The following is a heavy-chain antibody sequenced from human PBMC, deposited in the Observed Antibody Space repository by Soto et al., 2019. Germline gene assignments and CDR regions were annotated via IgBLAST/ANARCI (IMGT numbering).Heavy chain of an antibody. CDR1: GGSISSGDYY. V-gene: IGHV4-30-4*01. CDR3: ASGVMTFLVIH. CDR2: IYYSGST. D-gene: IGHD2-21*01. J-gene: IGHJ4*02. Sequence: SETLSLTCTVSGGSISSGDYYWSWIRQPPGKGLEWIGYIYYSGSTYYNPSLKSRVTISVDTSKNQFSLKLSSVTAADTAVYYCASGVMTFLVIHWGQRTLVTVPS.